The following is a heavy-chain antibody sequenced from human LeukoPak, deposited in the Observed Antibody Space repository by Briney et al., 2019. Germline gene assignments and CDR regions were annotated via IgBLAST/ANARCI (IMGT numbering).Heavy chain of an antibody. Sequence: PGGSLRLSCTASGFTFSSYNMNWVRQAPGKGLEWVSYISSFSSTIYYADSVKGHFTISRDNAKNSLYLQMNGLRDEDTAVYYCARYSGYDYFDYWGQGTLVTVSS. CDR2: ISSFSSTI. D-gene: IGHD5-12*01. J-gene: IGHJ4*02. V-gene: IGHV3-48*02. CDR1: GFTFSSYN. CDR3: ARYSGYDYFDY.